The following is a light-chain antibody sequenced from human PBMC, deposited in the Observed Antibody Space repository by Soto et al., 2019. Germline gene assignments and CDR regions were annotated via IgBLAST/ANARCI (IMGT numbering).Light chain of an antibody. Sequence: EIVLTQSPSTLSLSPGERATLSCRASQSLNTNSLAWYQQKPGQTPRLLIYAASTRDTDIPDRFIGSGSGTDFALTITRLEPEDFALYYCQQYNASPLTFGPGTKLDVK. CDR1: QSLNTNS. CDR2: AAS. J-gene: IGKJ3*01. V-gene: IGKV3-20*01. CDR3: QQYNASPLT.